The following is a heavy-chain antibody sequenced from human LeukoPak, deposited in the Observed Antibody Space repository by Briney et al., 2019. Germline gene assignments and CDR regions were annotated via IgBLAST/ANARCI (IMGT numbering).Heavy chain of an antibody. D-gene: IGHD2-21*02. CDR1: GFTFSSYE. CDR3: ATVVVVTAISPQHDAFDI. CDR2: ISSSGSTI. V-gene: IGHV3-48*03. Sequence: GGSLRLSCAASGFTFSSYEMNWVRQAPGKGLEWVSYISSSGSTIYYADSVKGRFTIFRDNAKNSLYLQMNSLRAEDTAVYYCATVVVVTAISPQHDAFDIWGQGTMVTVSS. J-gene: IGHJ3*02.